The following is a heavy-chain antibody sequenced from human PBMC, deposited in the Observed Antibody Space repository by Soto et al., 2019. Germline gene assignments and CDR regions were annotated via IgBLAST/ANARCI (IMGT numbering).Heavy chain of an antibody. D-gene: IGHD1-20*01. CDR1: GYTLTRYG. Sequence: QVHLVLSGAEVKKPGASVKVSCKASGYTLTRYGITWVRQAPGQGLEWMGSISAYNANTNYAQKLQGRLTMTTDTSTSTAYMELRSLTSDDTAVYYCAREVFRYFDLWGRGTLVSVSS. CDR3: AREVFRYFDL. CDR2: ISAYNANT. V-gene: IGHV1-18*01. J-gene: IGHJ2*01.